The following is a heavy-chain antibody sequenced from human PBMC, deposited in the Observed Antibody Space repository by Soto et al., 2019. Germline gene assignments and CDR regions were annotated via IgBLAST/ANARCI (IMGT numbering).Heavy chain of an antibody. J-gene: IGHJ4*02. CDR1: VDSVSSNSAA. V-gene: IGHV6-1*01. D-gene: IGHD4-4*01. Sequence: SPTLSLTCAISVDSVSSNSAAWNWIRQSPSRGLEWLGRTYYRSKWYNDYAVSVKSRITINPDTSKNQFSLQLSSVTAADTAVYYCARGLDYILDYWGQGTLVTVSS. CDR2: TYYRSKWYN. CDR3: ARGLDYILDY.